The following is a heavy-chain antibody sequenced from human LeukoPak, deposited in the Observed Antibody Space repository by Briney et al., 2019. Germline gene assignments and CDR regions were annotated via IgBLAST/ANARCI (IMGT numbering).Heavy chain of an antibody. CDR3: ARNSLGQWLVNWFDP. J-gene: IGHJ5*02. Sequence: SETLSLTCTVSGGSISSYYWGWIRQPPGKGLEWIGSIYYSGSTYYNPSLKSRVTISVDTSKDQFSLKLSSVTAADTAVYYCARNSLGQWLVNWFDPWGQGTLVTVSS. CDR2: IYYSGST. CDR1: GGSISSYY. D-gene: IGHD6-19*01. V-gene: IGHV4-39*01.